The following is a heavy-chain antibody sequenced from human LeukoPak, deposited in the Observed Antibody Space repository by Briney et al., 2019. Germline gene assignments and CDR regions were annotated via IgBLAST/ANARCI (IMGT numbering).Heavy chain of an antibody. V-gene: IGHV1-2*02. Sequence: ASVTVSCKASGYTFTDYYMHWVRQAPGQGLEWMGWINPNSGGTNYAQKFQGRVTMTRDTSISTAYMELSRLRSDDTAVYYCARGRGSGWRYFDYWGQGTLVTVSS. D-gene: IGHD6-19*01. CDR2: INPNSGGT. CDR1: GYTFTDYY. CDR3: ARGRGSGWRYFDY. J-gene: IGHJ4*02.